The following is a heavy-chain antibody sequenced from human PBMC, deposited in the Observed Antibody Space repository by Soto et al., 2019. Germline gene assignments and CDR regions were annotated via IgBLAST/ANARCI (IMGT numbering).Heavy chain of an antibody. CDR2: INSDGSST. J-gene: IGHJ4*02. CDR1: GFTFSSTW. V-gene: IGHV3-74*01. D-gene: IGHD3-3*01. CDR3: ARAGVVTALDY. Sequence: EVQLVESGGGLVQPGGSLRLSCAASGFTFSSTWIHWVRQAPGKGLVWVSRINSDGSSTSYADSVKGRFTISRDNAKNTLYLRMNSLRAEDTAVYYCARAGVVTALDYWGQGTLVTVSS.